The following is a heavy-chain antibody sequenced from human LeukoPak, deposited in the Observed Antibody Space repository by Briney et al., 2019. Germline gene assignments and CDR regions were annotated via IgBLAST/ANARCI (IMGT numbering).Heavy chain of an antibody. J-gene: IGHJ4*02. CDR2: IWYDGSNK. CDR3: ARAHYSWNEPPFDS. Sequence: QPGGSLRLSCAASGFFFSSYGMHWVRLAPGKGLEWVALIWYDGSNKYYADSVKGRFTISRDNSKNTLSLQMNSLRAEDTAVYYCARAHYSWNEPPFDSWGQGTLVTVSS. D-gene: IGHD1-20*01. CDR1: GFFFSSYG. V-gene: IGHV3-33*01.